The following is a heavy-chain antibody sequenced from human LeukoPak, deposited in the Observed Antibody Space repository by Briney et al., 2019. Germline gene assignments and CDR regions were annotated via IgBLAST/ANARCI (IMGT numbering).Heavy chain of an antibody. D-gene: IGHD3-10*01. CDR2: IYYSGST. Sequence: PSETLSLTCTVSGGSISSYYWSWIRQPPGKGLEWIGYIYYSGSTNYNPSLKSRVTISVDTSKNQFSLKLSSVTAADTAVYYCARVDGSGSSRALDYWGQGTLVTVSS. V-gene: IGHV4-59*12. CDR1: GGSISSYY. CDR3: ARVDGSGSSRALDY. J-gene: IGHJ4*02.